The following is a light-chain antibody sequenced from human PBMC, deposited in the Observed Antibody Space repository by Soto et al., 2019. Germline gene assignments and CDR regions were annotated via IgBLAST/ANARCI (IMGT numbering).Light chain of an antibody. J-gene: IGKJ5*01. CDR1: QSFRDL. CDR3: QQRNMWPIT. CDR2: DAY. Sequence: EVVLTQAPVTLSLSPGERATRSCRASQSFRDLLAWYQQTPGPAPMLLIYDAYNSASGIPPRFSGSASGTDFTLTISSLEPEDSAVYYWQQRNMWPITFGQGTRLEIK. V-gene: IGKV3-11*01.